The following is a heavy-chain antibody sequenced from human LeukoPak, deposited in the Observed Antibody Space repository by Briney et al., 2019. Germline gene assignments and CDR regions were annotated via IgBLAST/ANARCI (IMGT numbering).Heavy chain of an antibody. CDR3: AKFKTVVVAATPVPYFDY. CDR1: GFTFSSYW. Sequence: GGSLRLSCAASGFTFSSYWMSWVRQAPGKGLEWVSAISGSGGSTYYADSVKGRFTISRDNSKNTLYLQMNSLRAEDTAVYYCAKFKTVVVAATPVPYFDYWGQGTLVTVSS. V-gene: IGHV3-23*01. J-gene: IGHJ4*02. D-gene: IGHD2-15*01. CDR2: ISGSGGST.